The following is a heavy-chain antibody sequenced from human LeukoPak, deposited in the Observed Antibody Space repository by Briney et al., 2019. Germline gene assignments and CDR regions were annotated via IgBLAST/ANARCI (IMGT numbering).Heavy chain of an antibody. CDR2: INSDGSDM. J-gene: IGHJ4*02. V-gene: IGHV3-74*01. D-gene: IGHD4-23*01. CDR3: AKDPDYSGNLDY. CDR1: GFTFSGYW. Sequence: PGGSLRLSCTGSGFTFSGYWMHWVRQVPGKGLVWVSRINSDGSDMSYADSVKGRFTISRDNAKNTVYLQMNTLRAEDTAVYYCAKDPDYSGNLDYWGQGTLVTVSS.